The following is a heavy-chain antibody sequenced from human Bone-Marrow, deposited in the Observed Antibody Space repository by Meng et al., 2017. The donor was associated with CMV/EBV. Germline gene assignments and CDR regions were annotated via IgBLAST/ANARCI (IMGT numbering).Heavy chain of an antibody. CDR2: IKQDGSEK. Sequence: GGSLRLSCAASGFTFSSSAMHWFRQAPGKGLEWVANIKQDGSEKYYVDSVKGRFTISRDNAKNSLYRQMNSLRAEDTALYYCARHEGGYCSSISCYNTRGRYYYYGMDVWGQGTTVTVSS. CDR3: ARHEGGYCSSISCYNTRGRYYYYGMDV. J-gene: IGHJ6*02. CDR1: GFTFSSSA. D-gene: IGHD2-2*02. V-gene: IGHV3-7*03.